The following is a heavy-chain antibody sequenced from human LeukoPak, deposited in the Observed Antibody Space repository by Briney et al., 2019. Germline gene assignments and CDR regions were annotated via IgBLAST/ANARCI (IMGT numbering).Heavy chain of an antibody. V-gene: IGHV3-30*04. D-gene: IGHD5-18*01. J-gene: IGHJ4*02. CDR3: ARGRVYSYGLDFDY. CDR2: ISYDGSNK. CDR1: GFTFSSYA. Sequence: PGRSLRLSCAASGFTFSSYAMHWVRQAPGKGLEWVAVISYDGSNKYYADSVKGRFTISRDNSKNTLYLQMNSLRAEDTAVYYCARGRVYSYGLDFDYWGQGTLVTVSS.